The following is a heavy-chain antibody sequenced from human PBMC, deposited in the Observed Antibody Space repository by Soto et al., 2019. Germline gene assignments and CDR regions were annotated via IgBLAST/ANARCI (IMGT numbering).Heavy chain of an antibody. V-gene: IGHV3-23*01. Sequence: EVQLLESGGGLVQPGGSLRLSCAASGFSFSTYGMGWVRQPPGKGLEWVSGISGSGGDTYYADSVKGRFTISRDNSKNTLYLRMNSLRAEDTAVYYCAREGILTGYLDYWGQGTLVTVSS. J-gene: IGHJ4*02. CDR3: AREGILTGYLDY. CDR2: ISGSGGDT. D-gene: IGHD3-9*01. CDR1: GFSFSTYG.